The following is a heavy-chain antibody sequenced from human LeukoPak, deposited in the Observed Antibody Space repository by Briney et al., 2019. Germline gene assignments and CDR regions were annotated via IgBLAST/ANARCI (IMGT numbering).Heavy chain of an antibody. CDR2: ISGSGSST. Sequence: GGSLRLSCAASGFTFSSYAMSWVRQAPGKGLEWVSGISGSGSSTYYADSVKGRFTISRDNSKNTLYLQMNSLRAEDTAVYSCAKDNGDSYGRYYFDYWGQGTLVTVSS. J-gene: IGHJ4*02. CDR1: GFTFSSYA. CDR3: AKDNGDSYGRYYFDY. D-gene: IGHD5-18*01. V-gene: IGHV3-23*01.